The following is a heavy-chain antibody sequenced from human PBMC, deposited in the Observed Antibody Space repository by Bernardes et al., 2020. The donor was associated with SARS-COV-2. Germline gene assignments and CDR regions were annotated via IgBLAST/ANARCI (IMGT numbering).Heavy chain of an antibody. CDR3: SKYSNENF. V-gene: IGHV4-39*01. CDR2: IYYSGIT. D-gene: IGHD2-15*01. J-gene: IGHJ4*01. CDR1: GGSISSSSYY. Sequence: SETLSLTCTVSGGSISSSSYYWGWIRQPPGKGLDWIGNIYYSGITYYNPSLKSRVTMSIDTSKNQFSLKLSSVTAAGADLGGSSKYSNENF.